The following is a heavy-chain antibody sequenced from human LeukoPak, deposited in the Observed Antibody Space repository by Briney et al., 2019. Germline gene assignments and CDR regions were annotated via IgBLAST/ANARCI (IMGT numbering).Heavy chain of an antibody. D-gene: IGHD6-19*01. Sequence: GGSLRLSCAASGFTFSDYYMSWIRQAPGKGLEWVSYISSSGSTIYYADSVKGRFTISRDNAKNSLYLQMNSLRAEGAAVYYCATDSGWYPYYFDYGGQGTLVTVS. CDR2: ISSSGSTI. CDR3: ATDSGWYPYYFDY. CDR1: GFTFSDYY. V-gene: IGHV3-11*01. J-gene: IGHJ4*02.